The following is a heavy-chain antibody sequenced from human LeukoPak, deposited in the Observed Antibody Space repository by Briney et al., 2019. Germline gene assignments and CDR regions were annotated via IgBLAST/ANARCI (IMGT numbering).Heavy chain of an antibody. Sequence: GGSLRLSCAASGFTVSSNYMSWVRQAPGKGLEWVAVIWFNGINKYYANSVKGRFTVSRDNSKSTLYLQMNSLRAEDTALYYCARDLSGPENYYGMDVWGQGTTVTVSS. J-gene: IGHJ6*02. CDR1: GFTVSSNY. D-gene: IGHD3-10*01. V-gene: IGHV3-33*08. CDR2: IWFNGINK. CDR3: ARDLSGPENYYGMDV.